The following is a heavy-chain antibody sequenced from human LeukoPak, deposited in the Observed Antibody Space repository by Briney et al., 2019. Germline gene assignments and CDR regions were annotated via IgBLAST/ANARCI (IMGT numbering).Heavy chain of an antibody. CDR2: ISSSSSTI. D-gene: IGHD3-10*01. V-gene: IGHV3-48*01. Sequence: GGSLRLSCAASGFTFSSYSMNWVRQAPGKGREWVSYISSSSSTIYYADSVKGRFTISRDNAKNSLYLQMNSLRAEDTAVYYCAKSNGYGLVDIWGQGTMVTVSS. CDR3: AKSNGYGLVDI. CDR1: GFTFSSYS. J-gene: IGHJ3*02.